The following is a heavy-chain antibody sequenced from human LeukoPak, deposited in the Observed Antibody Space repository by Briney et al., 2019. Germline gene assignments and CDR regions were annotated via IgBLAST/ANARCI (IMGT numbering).Heavy chain of an antibody. J-gene: IGHJ4*02. CDR3: AQYSGYDFYY. CDR2: INHSGST. Sequence: PSETLSLTCAVYGGSFSGYYWSWIRQPPGKGLEWIGEINHSGSTNYNPSLKSRVTISVDTSKNQFSLQLSSVTAADTAVYYCAQYSGYDFYYWGQGTLVTVSS. V-gene: IGHV4-34*01. CDR1: GGSFSGYY. D-gene: IGHD5-12*01.